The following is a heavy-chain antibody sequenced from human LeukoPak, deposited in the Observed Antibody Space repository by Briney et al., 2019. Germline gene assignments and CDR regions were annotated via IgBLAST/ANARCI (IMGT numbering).Heavy chain of an antibody. J-gene: IGHJ4*02. CDR2: INPNSGAT. Sequence: ASVKVSCKASGYTVTGYYMHWVRQAPGQGLEWMGWINPNSGATNYAQNFRGKVTMTRDTSITTAYMELNSLKSDDTAVYYCARDGEFGHTAMGPPDFRGQGTLVTVSS. D-gene: IGHD5-18*01. CDR1: GYTVTGYY. V-gene: IGHV1-2*02. CDR3: ARDGEFGHTAMGPPDF.